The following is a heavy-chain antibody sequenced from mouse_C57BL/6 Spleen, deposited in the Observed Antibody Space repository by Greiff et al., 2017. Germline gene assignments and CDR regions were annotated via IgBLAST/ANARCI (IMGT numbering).Heavy chain of an antibody. Sequence: QVQLKESGPGLVQPSQSLSITCTVSGFSLTSYGVHWVRQSPGKGLEWLEVIWSGGSTDYNAAFISRLSISKDNSKSQVFFKMNSLQADDTAIYYCARKGDYDDGYAMDYWGQGTSVTVSS. CDR3: ARKGDYDDGYAMDY. J-gene: IGHJ4*01. D-gene: IGHD2-4*01. V-gene: IGHV2-2*01. CDR1: GFSLTSYG. CDR2: IWSGGST.